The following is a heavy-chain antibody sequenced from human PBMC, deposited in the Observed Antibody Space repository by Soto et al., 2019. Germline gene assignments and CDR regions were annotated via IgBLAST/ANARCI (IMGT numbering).Heavy chain of an antibody. CDR3: AIDRNFVLRFLEWASGAFDI. J-gene: IGHJ3*02. V-gene: IGHV1-46*01. Sequence: GASVKVSCKASGYTFTSYCIRWVRQAPGQGLEWMGIINPSGGRTSYAQKFQGRVTMTRDTSTSTVYMELSSLRSEDTAVYYCAIDRNFVLRFLEWASGAFDIWGQGTMVTVSS. CDR1: GYTFTSYC. CDR2: INPSGGRT. D-gene: IGHD3-3*01.